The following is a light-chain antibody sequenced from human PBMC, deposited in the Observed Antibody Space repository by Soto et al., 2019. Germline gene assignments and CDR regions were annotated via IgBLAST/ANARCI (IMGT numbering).Light chain of an antibody. CDR2: GAS. CDR1: QSVSSN. J-gene: IGKJ4*01. V-gene: IGKV3-15*01. Sequence: EIVMTQSPATLSVSPGERATLSCRASQSVSSNLAWYQQKPGQAPRLLIYGASTRATGIPARFSGSASGTEFTLTISSLQFEDFAVYYWQQKNNGPLTFGGGTKVEIK. CDR3: QQKNNGPLT.